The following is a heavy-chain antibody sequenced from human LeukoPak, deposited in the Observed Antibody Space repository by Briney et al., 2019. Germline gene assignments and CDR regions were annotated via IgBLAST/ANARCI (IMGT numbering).Heavy chain of an antibody. D-gene: IGHD1-26*01. V-gene: IGHV1-24*01. J-gene: IGHJ4*02. CDR1: GYTLTELS. CDR2: FDPKDGDT. CDR3: VRSGRGTYYYFDY. Sequence: ASVKVSCKVSGYTLTELSVHWVRQAPGKGLEWMGNFDPKDGDTIYAQRFQGRVTMTTDSSTSTAYMELRSLRSDDTAVYYCVRSGRGTYYYFDYWGQGTLVTVSS.